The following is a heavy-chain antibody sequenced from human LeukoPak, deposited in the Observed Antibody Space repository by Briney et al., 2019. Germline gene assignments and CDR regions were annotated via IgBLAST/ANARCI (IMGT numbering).Heavy chain of an antibody. Sequence: SETLSLTCAVHGGSFSGYYWSWIRQPPGKGLEWIGEINHSGSTNYNPSLKSRVTISVDTSKNRFSLKLSSVTAADTAVYYCARDRRGYYDSSGYLDSWGQGTLVTVSS. CDR1: GGSFSGYY. J-gene: IGHJ4*02. CDR2: INHSGST. V-gene: IGHV4-34*01. CDR3: ARDRRGYYDSSGYLDS. D-gene: IGHD3-22*01.